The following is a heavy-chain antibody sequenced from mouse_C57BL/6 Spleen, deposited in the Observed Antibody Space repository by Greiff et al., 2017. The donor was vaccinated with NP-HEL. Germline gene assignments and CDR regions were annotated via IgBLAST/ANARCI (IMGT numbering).Heavy chain of an antibody. Sequence: VKLMESGPGLVAPSQSLSITCTVSGFSLTSYGVHWVRQPPGKGLEWLVVIWSDGSTTYNSDLKYRLSTSKDNSKSKVFLKMNSLQTDDTAMYYCARHYYGSSGYAMDYWGQGTSVTVSS. V-gene: IGHV2-6*03. J-gene: IGHJ4*01. D-gene: IGHD1-1*01. CDR1: GFSLTSYG. CDR3: ARHYYGSSGYAMDY. CDR2: IWSDGST.